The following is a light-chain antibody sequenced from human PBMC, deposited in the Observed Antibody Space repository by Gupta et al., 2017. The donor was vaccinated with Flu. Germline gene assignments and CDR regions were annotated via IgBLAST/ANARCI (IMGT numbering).Light chain of an antibody. CDR2: AAS. J-gene: IGKJ4*01. V-gene: IGKV1-39*01. Sequence: DIQLTQSPSSLSASVGDRVTITCRASQSISSYLNGYQQKPGKAPKLLIYAASSLQSGVPSRCWGSGWGTDCTLIISSRQAEDFAADYCQQRHSTQPITFGGGTQVEIK. CDR1: QSISSY. CDR3: QQRHSTQPIT.